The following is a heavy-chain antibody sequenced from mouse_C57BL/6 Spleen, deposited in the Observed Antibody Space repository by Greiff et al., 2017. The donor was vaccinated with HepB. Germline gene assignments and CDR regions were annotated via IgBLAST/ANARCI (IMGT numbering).Heavy chain of an antibody. D-gene: IGHD2-2*01. Sequence: VQLQQSGAELARPGASVKLSCKASGYTFTSYGISWVKQRTGQGLEWIGEIYPRSGNTYYNEKFKGKATLTADKSSSTAYMELRSLTSEDSAVYFWARGGASTMVTTGYFDYWGQGTTLTVSS. J-gene: IGHJ2*01. CDR2: IYPRSGNT. CDR1: GYTFTSYG. CDR3: ARGGASTMVTTGYFDY. V-gene: IGHV1-81*01.